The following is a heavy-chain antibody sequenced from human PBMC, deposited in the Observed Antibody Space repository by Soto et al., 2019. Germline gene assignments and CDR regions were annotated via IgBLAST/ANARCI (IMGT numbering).Heavy chain of an antibody. Sequence: ASVKVSCKASGYTFTGYYMHWVRQAPGQGLEWMGWINPNSGGTNYAQKFQGRVTITADKSTSTAYMELSSLRSEDTAVYYCARRRAVAGNGYYYYYGMDVWGQGTTVTVSS. V-gene: IGHV1-2*02. CDR1: GYTFTGYY. CDR3: ARRRAVAGNGYYYYYGMDV. D-gene: IGHD6-13*01. J-gene: IGHJ6*02. CDR2: INPNSGGT.